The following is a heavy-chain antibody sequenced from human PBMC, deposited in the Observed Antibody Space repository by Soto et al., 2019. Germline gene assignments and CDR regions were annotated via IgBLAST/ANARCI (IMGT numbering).Heavy chain of an antibody. CDR3: VHTVIVHIIRGRHYLHX. V-gene: IGHV2-5*01. CDR2: VYWNEDK. J-gene: IGHJ5*02. CDR1: AFSLSTNGVG. Sequence: SGATLVNPTQTLTLTCTLSAFSLSTNGVGVCWIRHPPVKPLEWLAVVYWNEDKRYSRSMKSRLSITKDTSKNQVVLTMTTMDPVDTATYNCVHTVIVHIIRGRHYLHXWCPGITLTVS. D-gene: IGHD3-10*01.